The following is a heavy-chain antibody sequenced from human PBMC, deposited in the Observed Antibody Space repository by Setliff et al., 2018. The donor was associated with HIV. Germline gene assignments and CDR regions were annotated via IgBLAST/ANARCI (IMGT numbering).Heavy chain of an antibody. CDR1: GFTLNNYW. J-gene: IGHJ4*02. CDR2: IDQDGSHK. V-gene: IGHV3-7*04. CDR3: ARAVMRSLDY. D-gene: IGHD2-21*01. Sequence: GGSLRLSCAVSGFTLNNYWIVWVRQAPGKGVEWVANIDQDGSHKYYGDAVRGRFTISRDNTKNSLFLQMSGLRVDDTAVYFCARAVMRSLDYWGQGTLVTVSS.